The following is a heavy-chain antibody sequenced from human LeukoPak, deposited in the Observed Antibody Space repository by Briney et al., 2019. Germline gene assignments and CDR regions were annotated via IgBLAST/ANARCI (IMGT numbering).Heavy chain of an antibody. CDR1: GGSISSYY. V-gene: IGHV4-59*01. Sequence: SETLSLACTVSGGSISSYYWSWIRQPPGKGLEWIGYIYYSGSTNYNPSLKSRVTISVDTSKNQFSLKLSSVTAADTAVYYCAREPGTGLAAAGIDYWDQGTLVTVSS. D-gene: IGHD6-13*01. J-gene: IGHJ4*02. CDR3: AREPGTGLAAAGIDY. CDR2: IYYSGST.